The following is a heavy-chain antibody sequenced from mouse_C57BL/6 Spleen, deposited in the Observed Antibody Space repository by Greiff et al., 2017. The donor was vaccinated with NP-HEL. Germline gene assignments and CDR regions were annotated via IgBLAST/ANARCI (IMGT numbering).Heavy chain of an antibody. CDR1: GYTFTSYW. CDR3: ARKDDYDEVDY. J-gene: IGHJ2*01. V-gene: IGHV1-64*01. Sequence: QVQLQQPGAELVKPGASVKLSCKASGYTFTSYWMHWVKQRPGQGLEWIGMIHPNSGSTNYNEKFKSKATLTVDKSSSTAYMQLSSLTSEDSAVYYCARKDDYDEVDYWGQGTTLTVSS. CDR2: IHPNSGST. D-gene: IGHD2-4*01.